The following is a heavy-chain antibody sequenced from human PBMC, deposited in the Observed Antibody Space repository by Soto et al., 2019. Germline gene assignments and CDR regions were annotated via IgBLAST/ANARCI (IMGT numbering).Heavy chain of an antibody. CDR3: AGGGTYYDILTGYPQSYYYMDV. CDR2: ISGSSSAI. J-gene: IGHJ6*03. Sequence: GGSLRLSCAASGFTFSSYGMNWVRQAPGKGLEWVSYISGSSSAIYYADSVKGRFTISRDNAKNSLYLQMNSLRAEDTAVYYCAGGGTYYDILTGYPQSYYYMDVWGKGTTVTV. V-gene: IGHV3-48*01. CDR1: GFTFSSYG. D-gene: IGHD3-9*01.